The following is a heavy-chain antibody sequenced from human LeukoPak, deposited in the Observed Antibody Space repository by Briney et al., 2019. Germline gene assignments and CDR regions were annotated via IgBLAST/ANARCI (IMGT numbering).Heavy chain of an antibody. V-gene: IGHV3-49*03. CDR2: IRSKASGGTP. CDR1: GFTFGDYT. J-gene: IGHJ4*02. Sequence: PGGSLRLSCTTSGFTFGDYTITWIRQAPGRGLEWVCFIRSKASGGTPEYAASVRGRFTISRDDSKSIAYLQVNSLKTEDTAAYYCTRDPPTRYWGQGTLVSVSS. CDR3: TRDPPTRY. D-gene: IGHD2-15*01.